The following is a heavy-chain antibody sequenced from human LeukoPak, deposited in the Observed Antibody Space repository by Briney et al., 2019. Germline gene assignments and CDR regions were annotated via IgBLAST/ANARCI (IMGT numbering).Heavy chain of an antibody. V-gene: IGHV1-2*02. J-gene: IGHJ4*02. CDR2: INPNTGVT. D-gene: IGHD6-13*01. CDR1: GYTFTGYY. CDR3: ARENLAAGSLDY. Sequence: GASVKVSCKASGYTFTGYYMHWVRQAPGQGLTWMGWINPNTGVTNYAQKLQGRVTMTTDTSTSTAYMELRSLRSDDTAVYYCARENLAAGSLDYWGQGTLVTVSS.